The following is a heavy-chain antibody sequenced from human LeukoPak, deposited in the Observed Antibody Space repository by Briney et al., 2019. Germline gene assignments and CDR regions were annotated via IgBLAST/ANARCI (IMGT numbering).Heavy chain of an antibody. CDR2: INWDGGRT. J-gene: IGHJ6*03. CDR1: GFTFDDYG. V-gene: IGHV3-20*04. CDR3: ARGTSNGSGSYYSYYHYHYMDV. Sequence: PGGSLRLSCAASGFTFDDYGMSWVRQAPGKGLEWVSGINWDGGRTVYADSVKGRFTISRDNAKNSLYLQMNSQRAEDTALYYCARGTSNGSGSYYSYYHYHYMDVWGKGTTVTVSS. D-gene: IGHD3-10*01.